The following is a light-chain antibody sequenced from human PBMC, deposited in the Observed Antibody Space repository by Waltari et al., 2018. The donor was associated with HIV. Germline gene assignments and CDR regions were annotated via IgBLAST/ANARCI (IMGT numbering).Light chain of an antibody. V-gene: IGLV1-40*01. CDR1: RSHLGAGYR. Sequence: SMLPQPPSVSGAPGQRVTISCTGSRSHLGAGYRFHWYQHVPGTAPKLLIYENTNRPAGGPDRFAGSKSGTSASLAIAGLQAEDEAEYYCQSYDDRLDGSKIFGGGTKVTVL. CDR2: ENT. CDR3: QSYDDRLDGSKI. J-gene: IGLJ2*01.